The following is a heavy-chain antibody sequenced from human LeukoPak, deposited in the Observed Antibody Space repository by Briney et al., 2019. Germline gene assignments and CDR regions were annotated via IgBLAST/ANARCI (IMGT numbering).Heavy chain of an antibody. CDR2: INPNSGGT. V-gene: IGHV1-2*02. CDR3: ARDIVVAPAAMPYWYFDL. Sequence: ASVKVSCKASGYTFTGTYIHWVRQTPGQGFEWMGWINPNSGGTNFAQKFQGRVTMTRDTSISTAYMELSRLRSDDTAVYYCARDIVVAPAAMPYWYFDLWGRGTLVTVSS. D-gene: IGHD2-2*01. CDR1: GYTFTGTY. J-gene: IGHJ2*01.